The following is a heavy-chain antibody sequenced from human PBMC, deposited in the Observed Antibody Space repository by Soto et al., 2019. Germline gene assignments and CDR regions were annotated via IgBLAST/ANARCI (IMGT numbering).Heavy chain of an antibody. V-gene: IGHV3-23*01. CDR1: GFTFSSYA. J-gene: IGHJ2*01. D-gene: IGHD6-19*01. CDR3: AKVSSGNYWYFDL. Sequence: GGSLRLSCAASGFTFSSYAMNWVRQAPGKGLEWVSAMSGGGSTYYADSVKGRFTISRDNSKNTLSLQMNSLRAEDTAVYYCAKVSSGNYWYFDLWGRGTLVTVSS. CDR2: MSGGGST.